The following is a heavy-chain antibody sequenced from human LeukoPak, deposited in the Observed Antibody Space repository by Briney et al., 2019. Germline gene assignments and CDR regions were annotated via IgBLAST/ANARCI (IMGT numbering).Heavy chain of an antibody. CDR2: ISGSGGST. CDR1: GFTFSDYY. D-gene: IGHD3-10*01. V-gene: IGHV3-23*01. CDR3: AKNYNRNYYFMDV. J-gene: IGHJ6*03. Sequence: GGSLRLSCVASGFTFSDYYMSWIRQAPGKGLEWVSAISGSGGSTYYADSVKGRFTISRDNSKNTLYLQMDSLRVEDTAVYYCAKNYNRNYYFMDVWGKGTTVTVSS.